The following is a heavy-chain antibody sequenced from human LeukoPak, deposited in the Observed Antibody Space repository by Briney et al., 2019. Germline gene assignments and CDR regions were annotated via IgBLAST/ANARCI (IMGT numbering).Heavy chain of an antibody. V-gene: IGHV4-38-2*02. CDR1: VWFISCGYY. CDR3: AREGPWGSYKGGDY. Sequence: SGGVSVTCICCVWFISCGYYCGWVRQGSGKGLEWIGSIYHSGSTYYNPSLKSRVTISVDTSKNHFSLKLSSVTAADTAVYYCAREGPWGSYKGGDYWGQGTLVTVSS. CDR2: IYHSGST. D-gene: IGHD3-16*01. J-gene: IGHJ4*02.